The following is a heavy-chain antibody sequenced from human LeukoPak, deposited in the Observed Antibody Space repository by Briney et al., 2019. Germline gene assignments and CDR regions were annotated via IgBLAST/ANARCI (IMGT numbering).Heavy chain of an antibody. D-gene: IGHD6-19*01. CDR2: INGNTGDT. Sequence: ASVNVSCKASGYTLTGYYMHWVRQAPGQGLEWMGWINGNTGDTRYAEKFQGRVTMTRDTSINTAYMELRSLTSDDSAVYYCARDGAVTGSYNWFDPWGQGTLVTVSS. CDR3: ARDGAVTGSYNWFDP. V-gene: IGHV1-2*02. J-gene: IGHJ5*02. CDR1: GYTLTGYY.